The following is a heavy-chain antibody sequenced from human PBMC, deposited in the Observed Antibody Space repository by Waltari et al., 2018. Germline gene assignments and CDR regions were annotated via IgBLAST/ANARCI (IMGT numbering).Heavy chain of an antibody. Sequence: QLQLQESGPGLVKPSETLSLTCIVSGGSITNSIYYWAWVRQPPGKGLEWIGAIFHTASTYYTPSLKSRVSISVDTSNNHFSLKLTSVTAADAAVYYCVRHCFALVGSCNWFDPWGQGTLVTVSS. CDR3: VRHCFALVGSCNWFDP. V-gene: IGHV4-39*01. CDR1: GGSITNSIYY. CDR2: IFHTAST. D-gene: IGHD2-21*01. J-gene: IGHJ5*02.